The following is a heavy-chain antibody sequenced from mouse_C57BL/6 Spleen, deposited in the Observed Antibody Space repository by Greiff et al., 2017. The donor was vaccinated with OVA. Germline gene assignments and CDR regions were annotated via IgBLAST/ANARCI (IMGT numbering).Heavy chain of an antibody. CDR1: GYTFTSYW. J-gene: IGHJ4*01. CDR3: ARQDHTTPPAPMDY. Sequence: QVQLQQPGAELVRPGSSVKLSCKASGYTFTSYWMDWVKQRPGQGLEWIGNIYPSDSETHYNQKFKDKATLTVDKSSSTAYMQLSSLTSEDSAVYYCARQDHTTPPAPMDYWGQGTSVTVSS. D-gene: IGHD6-1*01. V-gene: IGHV1-61*01. CDR2: IYPSDSET.